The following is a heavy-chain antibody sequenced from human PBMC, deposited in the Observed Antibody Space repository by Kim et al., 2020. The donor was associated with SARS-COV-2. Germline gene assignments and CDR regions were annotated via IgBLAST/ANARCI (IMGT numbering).Heavy chain of an antibody. Sequence: GGSLRLSCAASGFTFSSYAMHWVRQAPGKGLEWVAVIWYDGSNKYYADSVKGRFTISRDNSKNTLYLQMNSLRAEDTAVYYCAKAARRYCSGGSCYRGVFDYWGQGTLVTVSS. CDR1: GFTFSSYA. V-gene: IGHV3-33*06. CDR2: IWYDGSNK. D-gene: IGHD2-15*01. CDR3: AKAARRYCSGGSCYRGVFDY. J-gene: IGHJ4*02.